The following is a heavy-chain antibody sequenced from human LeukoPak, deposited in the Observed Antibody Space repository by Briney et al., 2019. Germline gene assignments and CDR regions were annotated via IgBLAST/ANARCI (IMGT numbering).Heavy chain of an antibody. Sequence: GGSLRLSCAASGFTFSSYSMNWVRQAPGKGLEWVSSISSSSSYIYYADSVKGRFTISRDNAKNSLYLQMNSLRAEDTAVYYCANHLACGSTSCPSFDYWGQGTLVTVSS. CDR1: GFTFSSYS. D-gene: IGHD2-2*01. V-gene: IGHV3-21*01. CDR3: ANHLACGSTSCPSFDY. J-gene: IGHJ4*02. CDR2: ISSSSSYI.